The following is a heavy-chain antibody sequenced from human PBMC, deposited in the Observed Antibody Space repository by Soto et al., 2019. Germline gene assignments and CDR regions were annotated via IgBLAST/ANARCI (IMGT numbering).Heavy chain of an antibody. Sequence: GGSLRLSCAASGFTFSSYAMSWVRQAPGKGLEWVAVISYDGSNKYYADSVKGRFTISRDNSKNTLYLQMNSLRAEDTAVYYCAKAPLNTIVVVPAAMLRYWGQGT. J-gene: IGHJ4*02. CDR2: ISYDGSNK. CDR3: AKAPLNTIVVVPAAMLRY. CDR1: GFTFSSYA. D-gene: IGHD2-2*01. V-gene: IGHV3-30*18.